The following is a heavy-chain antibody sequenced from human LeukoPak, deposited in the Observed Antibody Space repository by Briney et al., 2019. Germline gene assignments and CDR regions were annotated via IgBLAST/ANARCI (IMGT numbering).Heavy chain of an antibody. CDR3: ARDQAGLDY. D-gene: IGHD6-13*01. CDR1: GDSVSSNSAA. V-gene: IGHV6-1*01. J-gene: IGHJ4*02. CDR2: TYYRSKWYN. Sequence: SQTLSLTCAISGDSVSSNSAAWNWIRQSTSRGLEWLGRTYYRSKWYNDYPLSVISRITLKPDTSKNQFSLQLNSMTPDDTAVYYCARDQAGLDYWGQGTLVTVSS.